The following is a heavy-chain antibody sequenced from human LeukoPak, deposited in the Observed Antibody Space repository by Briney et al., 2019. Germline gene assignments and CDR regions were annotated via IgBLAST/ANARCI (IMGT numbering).Heavy chain of an antibody. D-gene: IGHD6-13*01. CDR2: ISWNSGSI. V-gene: IGHV3-9*01. Sequence: GGSLRLSCAASGFTFDDYAMHWVRQAPGKGLEWVSGISWNSGSIGYADSVKGRFTISRDNAKNSLYLQMNSLRAEDTALYYCAKSAAGRVGFDYWGQGTLVTVSS. J-gene: IGHJ4*02. CDR3: AKSAAGRVGFDY. CDR1: GFTFDDYA.